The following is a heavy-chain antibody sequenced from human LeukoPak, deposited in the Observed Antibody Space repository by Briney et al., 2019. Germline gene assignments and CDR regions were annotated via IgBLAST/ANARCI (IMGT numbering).Heavy chain of an antibody. CDR2: IYHSGGT. CDR1: GYSISSGYY. Sequence: SETLSLTCAVSGYSISSGYYWGWIRQPPGKGLEWIGSIYHSGGTYYNPSLKSRVTISVDTSKNQFSLKLSSVTAADTAVYYCATLAVAGPFDYWGQGTLVTVSS. CDR3: ATLAVAGPFDY. V-gene: IGHV4-38-2*01. J-gene: IGHJ4*02. D-gene: IGHD6-19*01.